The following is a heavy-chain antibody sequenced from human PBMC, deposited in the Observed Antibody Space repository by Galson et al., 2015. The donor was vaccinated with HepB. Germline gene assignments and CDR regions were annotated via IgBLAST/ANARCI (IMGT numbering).Heavy chain of an antibody. J-gene: IGHJ4*02. D-gene: IGHD3-3*01. V-gene: IGHV4-59*01. CDR2: IYYSGST. Sequence: SETLSLTCTVSGGSISSYYWSWIRQPPGKGLEWIGYIYYSGSTNYNPSLKSRVTISVDTSKNQFSLKLSSVTAADTAVYYCARVNFGSGWLFDYWGQGTLVTVSS. CDR3: ARVNFGSGWLFDY. CDR1: GGSISSYY.